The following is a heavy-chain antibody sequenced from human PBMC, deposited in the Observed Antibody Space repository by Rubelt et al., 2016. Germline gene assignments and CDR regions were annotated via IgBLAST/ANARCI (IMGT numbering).Heavy chain of an antibody. V-gene: IGHV3-66*01. Sequence: EFQVVESGGGLVQPGGSLRLSCVVSGFSVSSSYMNWVRQAPGKGLEWVSIIYSGGNTYYADSVHGRFTISTDNSKNRLYLQMNSLRAEETAVYYWARGGGLPPGEWGQGTLVTVSS. J-gene: IGHJ4*02. CDR2: IYSGGNT. CDR1: GFSVSSSY. CDR3: ARGGGLPPGE. D-gene: IGHD7-27*01.